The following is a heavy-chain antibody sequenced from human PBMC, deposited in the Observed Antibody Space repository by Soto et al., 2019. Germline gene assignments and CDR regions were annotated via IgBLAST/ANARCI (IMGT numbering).Heavy chain of an antibody. V-gene: IGHV3-9*01. CDR2: ISWNSGSI. J-gene: IGHJ3*02. D-gene: IGHD6-25*01. CDR3: AKAPLWRLPQYAFDI. CDR1: GFTFDDYA. Sequence: ILSCAASGFTFDDYAMHWVRQAPGKGLEWVSGISWNSGSIGYADSVKGRFTISRDNAKNSLYLQMNSLRAEDTALYYCAKAPLWRLPQYAFDIWGQGTMVTVSS.